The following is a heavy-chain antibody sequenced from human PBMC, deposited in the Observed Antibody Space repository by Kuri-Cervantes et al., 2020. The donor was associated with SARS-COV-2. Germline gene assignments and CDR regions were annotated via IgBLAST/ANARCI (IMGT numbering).Heavy chain of an antibody. CDR2: IKSKTDGGTT. D-gene: IGHD5-18*01. J-gene: IGHJ4*02. V-gene: IGHV3-15*01. CDR3: TRDRKLWSPGPLLFDY. CDR1: GFTFSNAW. Sequence: GESLKISCAASGFTFSNAWMSWVRQAPGKGLEWVGRIKSKTDGGTTDYAAPVKGRFTISRDDSKNTLYLQMNSLKTEDTAVYYCTRDRKLWSPGPLLFDYWGQGTLVTVSS.